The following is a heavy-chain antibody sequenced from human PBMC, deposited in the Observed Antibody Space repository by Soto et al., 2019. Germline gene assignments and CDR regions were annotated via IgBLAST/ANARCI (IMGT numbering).Heavy chain of an antibody. CDR3: AKQLTRRMDYYYGMDV. D-gene: IGHD6-13*01. Sequence: QVQLVQSGAEVKKPGSSVKVSCKASGGTFSSYAISWVRQAPGQGLEWMGGIIPIFGTANNAQKFQGRVTITADESTSTAYMELSSLRSEDTAVYYCAKQLTRRMDYYYGMDVWGQGTTVTVSS. V-gene: IGHV1-69*12. CDR2: IIPIFGTA. CDR1: GGTFSSYA. J-gene: IGHJ6*02.